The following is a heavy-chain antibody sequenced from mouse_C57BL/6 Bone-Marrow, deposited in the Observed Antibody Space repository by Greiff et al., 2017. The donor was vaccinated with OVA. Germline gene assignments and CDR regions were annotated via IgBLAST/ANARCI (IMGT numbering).Heavy chain of an antibody. J-gene: IGHJ2*01. Sequence: VQLQQSGPELVKPGASVKIPCKASGYTFTDYNMDWVKQSHGKSLEWIGDINPNNGGTIYNQKFKGKATLTVDKSSSTAYMELRSLTSEDTAVYYCARSGYYGSSSPGFDYWGQGTTLTVSS. D-gene: IGHD1-1*01. CDR1: GYTFTDYN. V-gene: IGHV1-18*01. CDR3: ARSGYYGSSSPGFDY. CDR2: INPNNGGT.